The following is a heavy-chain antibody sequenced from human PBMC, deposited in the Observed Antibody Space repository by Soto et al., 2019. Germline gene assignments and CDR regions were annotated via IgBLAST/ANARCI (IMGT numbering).Heavy chain of an antibody. CDR2: LSYSGCV. J-gene: IGHJ4*02. CDR1: GASITDYY. D-gene: IGHD6-25*01. Sequence: SETLSLTCTVSGASITDYYWSWIRQPPGKGLEYIGFLSYSGCVNYNPSLKSRLSISADTSKSQVSLRLSSVTAADTAVYYCATLATFTNSGGSGFWGQGALVTVSS. CDR3: ATLATFTNSGGSGF. V-gene: IGHV4-59*01.